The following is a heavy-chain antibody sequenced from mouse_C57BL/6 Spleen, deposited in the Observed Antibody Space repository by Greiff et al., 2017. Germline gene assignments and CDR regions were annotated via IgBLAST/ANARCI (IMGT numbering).Heavy chain of an antibody. CDR3: DRGRRGAAMDY. J-gene: IGHJ4*01. Sequence: VQLQQSGPELVKPGASVTIPCKASGYTFTDYNMDWVKQSHGKSLEWIGDINPNNGGTIYNQKFKGKATLTVDKSSSTAYMELRSLTSEDTAVYDCDRGRRGAAMDYWGQGTSVTVSS. CDR2: INPNNGGT. V-gene: IGHV1-18*01. CDR1: GYTFTDYN.